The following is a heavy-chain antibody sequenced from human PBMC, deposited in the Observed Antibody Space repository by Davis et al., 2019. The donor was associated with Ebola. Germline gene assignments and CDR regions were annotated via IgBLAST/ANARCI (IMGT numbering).Heavy chain of an antibody. CDR1: GFTFSTYA. V-gene: IGHV3-48*04. D-gene: IGHD2-21*01. Sequence: PGGSLRLSCAASGFTFSTYAMSWIRQAPGKGLEWVSYIDSAGNVIYYADSVRGRFTISRDNAKNSLHLQMDSLRAEDTAVYYCAREAAHCGGDCHDHWGQGTLVTVSS. CDR3: AREAAHCGGDCHDH. CDR2: IDSAGNVI. J-gene: IGHJ4*02.